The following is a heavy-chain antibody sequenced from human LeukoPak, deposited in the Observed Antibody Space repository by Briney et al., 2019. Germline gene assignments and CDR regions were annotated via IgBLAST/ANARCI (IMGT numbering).Heavy chain of an antibody. CDR1: GFTFSSYE. Sequence: GGSLRLSCAASGFTFSSYEMNWVRQAPGKGLEWVSYISSSGSTIYYADSVKGRFTISRDNAKNSLYLQMNSLRAEDTALYYCAKDDIIGAAGTVGAFDIWGQGTMVTVSS. CDR2: ISSSGSTI. V-gene: IGHV3-48*03. D-gene: IGHD6-13*01. J-gene: IGHJ3*02. CDR3: AKDDIIGAAGTVGAFDI.